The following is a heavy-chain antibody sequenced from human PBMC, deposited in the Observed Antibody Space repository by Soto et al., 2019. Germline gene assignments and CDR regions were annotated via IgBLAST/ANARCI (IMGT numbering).Heavy chain of an antibody. V-gene: IGHV3-48*04. Sequence: GGSLRLSCAASGFTFSSYSMNWVRQAPGKGLEWVSYISSSSSTIYYADSVKGRFTISRDNAKNSLYLQMNSLRAEDTAVYYCARDQIGEIRSDAFDIWGQGTMVTVSS. J-gene: IGHJ3*02. CDR3: ARDQIGEIRSDAFDI. D-gene: IGHD3-16*01. CDR2: ISSSSSTI. CDR1: GFTFSSYS.